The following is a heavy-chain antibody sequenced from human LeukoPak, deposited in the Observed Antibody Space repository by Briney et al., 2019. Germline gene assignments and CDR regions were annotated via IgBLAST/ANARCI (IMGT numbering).Heavy chain of an antibody. CDR2: ISSSGSTI. D-gene: IGHD1-7*01. Sequence: GGSLRLSWAASGFTFSSYEMNWVRQAPEKGLEWVSYISSSGSTIYYADSVKGRFTISRDNAKNSLYLQMNSVRAEDTAVYYCARVGYNWNYGYWYFDLWGRGTLVTVSS. J-gene: IGHJ2*01. V-gene: IGHV3-48*03. CDR1: GFTFSSYE. CDR3: ARVGYNWNYGYWYFDL.